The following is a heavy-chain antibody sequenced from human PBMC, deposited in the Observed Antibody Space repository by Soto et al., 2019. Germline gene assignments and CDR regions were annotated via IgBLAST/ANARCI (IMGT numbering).Heavy chain of an antibody. CDR2: IRSKAYGGTT. CDR3: TREVLEGGSDFDI. Sequence: GGSLRLSCTASGFTFGDYAMSWVRQAPGKGLEWVGFIRSKAYGGTTEYAASVKGRFTISRDDSKSIAYLQMNSLKTEDTAVYYCTREVLEGGSDFDIWGQGTMVTVSS. D-gene: IGHD3-16*01. J-gene: IGHJ3*02. CDR1: GFTFGDYA. V-gene: IGHV3-49*04.